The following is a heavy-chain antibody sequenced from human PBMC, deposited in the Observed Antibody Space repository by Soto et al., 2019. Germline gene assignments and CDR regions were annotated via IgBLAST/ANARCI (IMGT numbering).Heavy chain of an antibody. D-gene: IGHD3-9*01. CDR3: ARGGTGYLGPLPFDY. CDR1: GGSISSGGYY. Sequence: QVQLQESGPGLVKPSQTLSLTCTVSGGSISSGGYYWSWIRQHPGKGLQWIGYIYYSGSTYYNPSHKSRVSISVDTSKNQFSLKLSSVTAAVTAVYYCARGGTGYLGPLPFDYWGQGTLVTVSS. J-gene: IGHJ4*02. V-gene: IGHV4-31*03. CDR2: IYYSGST.